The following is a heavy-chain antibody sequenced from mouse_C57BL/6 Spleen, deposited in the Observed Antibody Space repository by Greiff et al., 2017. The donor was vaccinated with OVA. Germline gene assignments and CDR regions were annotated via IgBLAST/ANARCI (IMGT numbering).Heavy chain of an antibody. CDR1: GYTFTSYW. D-gene: IGHD2-5*01. CDR2: IYPSDSET. Sequence: VQLQQPGAELVRPGSSVKLSCKASGYTFTSYWMDWVKQRPGQGLEWIGNIYPSDSETHYNQKFKDKATLTVDKSSSTAYMQLSSLTSEDSAVYYCARASNYVSFAYWGQGTLVTVSA. CDR3: ARASNYVSFAY. J-gene: IGHJ3*01. V-gene: IGHV1-61*01.